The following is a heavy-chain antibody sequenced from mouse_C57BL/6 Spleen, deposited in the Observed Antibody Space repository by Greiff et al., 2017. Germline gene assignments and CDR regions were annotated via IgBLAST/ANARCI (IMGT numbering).Heavy chain of an antibody. CDR2: ISSGGDYI. CDR3: TRDPPSYAMDY. J-gene: IGHJ4*01. CDR1: GFTFSSYA. D-gene: IGHD2-10*02. Sequence: EVKLVESGEGLVKPGGSLKLSCAASGFTFSSYAMSWVRQTPEKRLEWVAYISSGGDYIYYADTVKGRFPFSRDNAWNTLYLQMSSLKSEDTAMYYCTRDPPSYAMDYWGQGTSVTVSS. V-gene: IGHV5-9-1*02.